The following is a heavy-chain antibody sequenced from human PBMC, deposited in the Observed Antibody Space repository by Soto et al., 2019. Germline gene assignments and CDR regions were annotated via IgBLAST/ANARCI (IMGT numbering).Heavy chain of an antibody. CDR3: TTNYYDSSGYDNWFDP. CDR1: GFTFGDYA. CDR2: IRSKAYGGTT. Sequence: GSLRLSCTASGFTFGDYAMSWFRQAPGKGLEWVGFIRSKAYGGTTQYAASVKGRFTISRDDSKSIAYLQMNSLKTEDTAVYYCTTNYYDSSGYDNWFDPWGQGTWSPSPQ. V-gene: IGHV3-49*03. D-gene: IGHD3-22*01. J-gene: IGHJ5*02.